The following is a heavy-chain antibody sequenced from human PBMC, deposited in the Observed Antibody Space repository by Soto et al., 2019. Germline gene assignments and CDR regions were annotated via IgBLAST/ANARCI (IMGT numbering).Heavy chain of an antibody. Sequence: HPGGSLRLSCAASGFTFSSYSMNWVRQAPGKGLEWLSYISSSSNTIFYADSVKGRFTISRDSANSSLYLQLNSLRDDDTAVYFCARGLGWRRGPFDFWGQGTPVTVSS. CDR2: ISSSSNTI. V-gene: IGHV3-48*02. CDR3: ARGLGWRRGPFDF. CDR1: GFTFSSYS. D-gene: IGHD2-21*01. J-gene: IGHJ4*02.